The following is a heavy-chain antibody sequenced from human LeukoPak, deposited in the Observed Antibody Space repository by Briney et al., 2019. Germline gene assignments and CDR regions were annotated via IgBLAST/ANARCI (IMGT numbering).Heavy chain of an antibody. CDR1: GFTFSGYA. CDR3: AKGSSSGWPYFFDY. J-gene: IGHJ4*02. D-gene: IGHD6-19*01. V-gene: IGHV3-23*01. CDR2: ISGGSGSST. Sequence: PGGSLRLSCAASGFTFSGYAMSWVRQAPGKGLEWVSAISGGSGSSTYYADAVKGRFSISRDNSRTTLSVQMNSLRAEDTAVYYCAKGSSSGWPYFFDYWGQGTLVTVSS.